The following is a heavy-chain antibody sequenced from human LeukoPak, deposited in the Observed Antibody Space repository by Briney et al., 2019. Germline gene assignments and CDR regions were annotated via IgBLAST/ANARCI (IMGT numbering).Heavy chain of an antibody. D-gene: IGHD6-19*01. Sequence: SGPTLVKPTQTLTLTCTFSGFSLSTSGVGVGWIRQPPGKALEWLALIYWNDDKGYSPSLKSRLTITKDTSKNQVILTMTNMDPVDTATYFCAHIIAVAGFNYWGQGTPVTVSS. CDR1: GFSLSTSGVG. J-gene: IGHJ4*02. CDR3: AHIIAVAGFNY. V-gene: IGHV2-5*01. CDR2: IYWNDDK.